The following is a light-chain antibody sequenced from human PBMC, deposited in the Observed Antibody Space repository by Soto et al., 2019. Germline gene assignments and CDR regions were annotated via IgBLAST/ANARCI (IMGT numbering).Light chain of an antibody. CDR1: SSDVGGYNY. CDR2: DVR. J-gene: IGLJ1*01. V-gene: IGLV2-14*01. CDR3: SSYTTISTYV. Sequence: QSVLTQPACVSVSPGQSITISCTGTSSDVGGYNYVSWYQQHPGKAPKLMIYDVRNRPSGVSNRFSGSKSVNTASLTISGLQAEDEADYYCSSYTTISTYVFGTGTKVTVL.